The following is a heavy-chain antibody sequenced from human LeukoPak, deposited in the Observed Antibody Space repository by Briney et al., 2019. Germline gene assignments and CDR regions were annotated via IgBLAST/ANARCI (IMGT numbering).Heavy chain of an antibody. CDR1: GGAFSGYY. CDR3: ARGPLYYDFWSGYRNDAFDI. J-gene: IGHJ3*02. CDR2: INHSGST. D-gene: IGHD3-3*01. V-gene: IGHV4-34*01. Sequence: SETLSLTGAVYGGAFSGYYWSWIRKPPGKGREWIGEINHSGSTNDNPSLKSRGTISVATSKNQFSMKLSSVTAARTAVYYSARGPLYYDFWSGYRNDAFDIWGQGTM.